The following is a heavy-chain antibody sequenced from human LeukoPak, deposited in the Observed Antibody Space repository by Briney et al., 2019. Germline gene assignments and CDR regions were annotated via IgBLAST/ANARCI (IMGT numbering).Heavy chain of an antibody. D-gene: IGHD6-13*01. CDR1: GGSISSYD. CDR3: ARYQGACYSRSWFVY. V-gene: IGHV4-59*01. J-gene: IGHJ4*02. CDR2: IYYSGST. Sequence: SETLSLTCTVSGGSISSYDWSWIRQPPGKGLEWIGYIYYSGSTNYNPSLKSRVTISVDTTKNQFSLRLTSMTAADTAVYYCARYQGACYSRSWFVYWGQGTLVTVSS.